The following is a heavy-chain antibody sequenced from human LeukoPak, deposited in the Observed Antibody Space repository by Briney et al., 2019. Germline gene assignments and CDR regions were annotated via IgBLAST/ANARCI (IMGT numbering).Heavy chain of an antibody. CDR1: GFTSSSSA. CDR2: ISSSGGST. CDR3: AKDKGWGYSTYDYYGMDV. J-gene: IGHJ6*02. Sequence: EPGGSLRLSCAASGFTSSSSAMSWVRQAPGKGLEWVSTISSSGGSTSYADSVKGQFTISRDNSKNTLYLQMNSLRAEDTAVYYCAKDKGWGYSTYDYYGMDVWGQGTTVTVSS. V-gene: IGHV3-23*01. D-gene: IGHD1-26*01.